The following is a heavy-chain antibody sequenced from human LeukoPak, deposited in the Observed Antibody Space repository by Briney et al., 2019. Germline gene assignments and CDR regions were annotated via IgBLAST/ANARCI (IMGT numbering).Heavy chain of an antibody. CDR3: ASTLRNHYCSSTSCYHVDY. CDR2: IYYSGSI. Sequence: SETLSLTCTVSGGSISSSRYYWGWIRQPPGKVLEWIGSIYYSGSIYYNPSLKSRDTISVDTYNTQSSLKLNSVTVTATAVYYCASTLRNHYCSSTSCYHVDYWGQGTLVTVSS. CDR1: GGSISSSRYY. D-gene: IGHD2-2*01. V-gene: IGHV4-39*01. J-gene: IGHJ4*02.